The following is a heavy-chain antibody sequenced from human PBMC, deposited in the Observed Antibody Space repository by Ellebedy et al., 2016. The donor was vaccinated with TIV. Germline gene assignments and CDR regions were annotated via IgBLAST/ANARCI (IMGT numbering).Heavy chain of an antibody. D-gene: IGHD3-3*01. V-gene: IGHV4-38-2*01. CDR3: ARATLNFLPFDY. Sequence: MPSETLSLTCAVSGGSVSSGYYWGWIRQPPGKGLEWIGSIYHSGSTYYNPSLKSRVTISVDKSKNQFSLKLSSVTAADTAVYYCARATLNFLPFDYWGQGTLVTVSS. CDR1: GGSVSSGYY. J-gene: IGHJ4*02. CDR2: IYHSGST.